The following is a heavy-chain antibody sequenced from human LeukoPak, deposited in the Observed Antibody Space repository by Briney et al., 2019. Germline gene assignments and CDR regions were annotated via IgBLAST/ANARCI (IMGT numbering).Heavy chain of an antibody. CDR2: IYYSGST. V-gene: IGHV4-39*01. CDR3: ASQYDAQYYYGSGSYYVDEQS. D-gene: IGHD3-10*01. J-gene: IGHJ5*02. CDR1: GGSISSSSYY. Sequence: PSQTLSLTCTVSGGSISSSSYYWGWIRQPPGKGLEWIGSIYYSGSTYYNPSLKSRVTISVDTSKNQFSLKLSSVTAADTAVYYCASQYDAQYYYGSGSYYVDEQSWGQGTLVTVSS.